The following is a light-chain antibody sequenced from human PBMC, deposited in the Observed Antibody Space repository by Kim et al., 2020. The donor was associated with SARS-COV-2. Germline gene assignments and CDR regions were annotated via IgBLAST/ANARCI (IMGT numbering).Light chain of an antibody. Sequence: SASVGGGVTITCRASQDIANYLAWYQQKPGKVPKLLVYAASALKSGVPSRFSGRRSGTDFTLTISNLQPEDVATYYCQKYDSAPWTFGQGTKLEI. J-gene: IGKJ1*01. CDR1: QDIANY. CDR2: AAS. V-gene: IGKV1-27*01. CDR3: QKYDSAPWT.